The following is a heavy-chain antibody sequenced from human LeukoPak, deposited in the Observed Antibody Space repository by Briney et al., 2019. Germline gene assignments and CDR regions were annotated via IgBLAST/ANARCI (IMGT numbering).Heavy chain of an antibody. CDR1: GGSISSYY. CDR3: ARVGIVVVPAAIPHFDY. Sequence: PSETLFLTCTVSGGSISSYYWSWIRQPPGEGLEWIGYIYYSGSTNYNPSPKSRVTISVDASKNQFSLKLSSVTAADTAVYYWARVGIVVVPAAIPHFDYWGQGTLVTVSS. J-gene: IGHJ4*02. CDR2: IYYSGST. V-gene: IGHV4-59*01. D-gene: IGHD2-2*01.